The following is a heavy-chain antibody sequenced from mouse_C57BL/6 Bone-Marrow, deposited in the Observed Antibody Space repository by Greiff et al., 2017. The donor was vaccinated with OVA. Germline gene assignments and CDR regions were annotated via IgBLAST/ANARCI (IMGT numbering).Heavy chain of an antibody. V-gene: IGHV1-74*01. CDR1: GYTFTSYW. J-gene: IGHJ4*01. CDR3: AISVSPYAMAY. Sequence: VQLQQPGAELVKPGASVKVSCKASGYTFTSYWMHWVKQRPGQGLEWIGRIHPSDSDTNYNQKFKGKATLTVDKSSSTAYMQLISLTSEDSAVYYCAISVSPYAMAYWGQGTSVTVSS. CDR2: IHPSDSDT. D-gene: IGHD6-2*01.